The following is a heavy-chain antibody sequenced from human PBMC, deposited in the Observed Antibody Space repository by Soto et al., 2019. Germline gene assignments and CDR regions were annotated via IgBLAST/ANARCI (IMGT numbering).Heavy chain of an antibody. J-gene: IGHJ4*02. CDR1: GLDLSVYS. Sequence: EVQLVESGGGLVQPGGSLRLSCAASGLDLSVYSVHWVRQAPGKGLEWVSYIGGSTSDIYYADSVKGRFTISKDNVKNSLSLQMNSLRAEDTAVYYCASGPGSYDFSRYWGQGALVTVSS. D-gene: IGHD3-10*01. CDR2: IGGSTSDI. V-gene: IGHV3-48*01. CDR3: ASGPGSYDFSRY.